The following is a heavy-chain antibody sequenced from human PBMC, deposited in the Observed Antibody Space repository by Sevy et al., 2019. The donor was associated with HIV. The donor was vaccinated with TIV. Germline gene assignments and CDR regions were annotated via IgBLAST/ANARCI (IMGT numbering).Heavy chain of an antibody. Sequence: GGSLRLSCAASGFTFDDYTMHWVRQAPGKGLEWVSLISWDGDDKYYGDSVKGRFTISRDNSKNSLYLQMNSLRTEDTALSFCAKKGSEITSAGSYFDYWGQGALVTVSS. J-gene: IGHJ4*02. V-gene: IGHV3-43*01. CDR3: AKKGSEITSAGSYFDY. CDR2: ISWDGDDK. D-gene: IGHD3-10*01. CDR1: GFTFDDYT.